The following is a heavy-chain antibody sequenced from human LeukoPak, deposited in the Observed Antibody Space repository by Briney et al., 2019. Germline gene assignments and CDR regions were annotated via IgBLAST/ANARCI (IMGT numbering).Heavy chain of an antibody. Sequence: SETLSLTCTVSGGSINNYYWSWIRQPPGKGLEWIGYIYDSGSTNYNPSLKSRVTISVDTPKNQFSLKLSSVTAADTAVYYCASLTTAEAFDIWGQGTMVTVSS. CDR2: IYDSGST. D-gene: IGHD3-22*01. J-gene: IGHJ3*02. CDR3: ASLTTAEAFDI. CDR1: GGSINNYY. V-gene: IGHV4-59*01.